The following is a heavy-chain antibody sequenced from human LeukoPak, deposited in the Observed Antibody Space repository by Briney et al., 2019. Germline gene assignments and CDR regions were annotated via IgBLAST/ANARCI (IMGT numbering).Heavy chain of an antibody. Sequence: PGGSLRLSCAASGFTFSSYSMHWVRQAPGKGLEWVSYIDRSGSTIYYADSVRGRFSLSGDNAKNSLYLHMNSLRAEDTAIYYCARVGVEPSNWYFDLWGRGTLVTVSS. CDR3: ARVGVEPSNWYFDL. CDR1: GFTFSSYS. D-gene: IGHD2-15*01. V-gene: IGHV3-48*04. J-gene: IGHJ2*01. CDR2: IDRSGSTI.